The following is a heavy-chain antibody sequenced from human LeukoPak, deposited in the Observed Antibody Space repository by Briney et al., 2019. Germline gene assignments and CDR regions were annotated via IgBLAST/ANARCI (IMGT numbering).Heavy chain of an antibody. V-gene: IGHV3-48*01. D-gene: IGHD1-26*01. CDR1: GFTFSSYS. J-gene: IGHJ3*02. CDR2: ISSSSSTI. Sequence: GGSLTASCAASGFTFSSYSMNWLRLDPGTGLEWVSYISSSSSTIYYADSVKGRFTISRDSAKNSLNLQMNSLRAEDTAVYYCAREREGAFDIWGQGTMVTVSS. CDR3: AREREGAFDI.